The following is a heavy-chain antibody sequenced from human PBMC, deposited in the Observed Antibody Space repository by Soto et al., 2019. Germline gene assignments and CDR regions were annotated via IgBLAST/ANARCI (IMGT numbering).Heavy chain of an antibody. V-gene: IGHV3-23*01. CDR3: AKLLGYSSSWYPGAFDI. CDR2: ISGSGGST. Sequence: HPWGSLRLSCAASGFTFSSYAMSWVRQAPGKGLEWVSAISGSGGSTYYADSVKGRFTISRDNSKNTLYLQMNSLRAEDTAVYYCAKLLGYSSSWYPGAFDIWGQGTMVTVSS. D-gene: IGHD6-13*01. CDR1: GFTFSSYA. J-gene: IGHJ3*02.